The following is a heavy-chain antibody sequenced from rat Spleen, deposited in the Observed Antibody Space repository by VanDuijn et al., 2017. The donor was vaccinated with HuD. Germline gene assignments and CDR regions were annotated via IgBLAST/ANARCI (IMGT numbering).Heavy chain of an antibody. CDR1: GFTFSDYN. D-gene: IGHD1-4*01. CDR2: IIYDGSRT. V-gene: IGHV5S10*01. CDR3: ATDPNYPGIFAY. J-gene: IGHJ3*01. Sequence: EVQLVESGGGLVQPGRSLKLSCAASGFTFSDYNMAWVRQAPKKGLEWVATIIYDGSRTYYPDSVKGRFTISRDNAKSTLYLQMDSLRSEDTATYCCATDPNYPGIFAYWGQGTLVTVSS.